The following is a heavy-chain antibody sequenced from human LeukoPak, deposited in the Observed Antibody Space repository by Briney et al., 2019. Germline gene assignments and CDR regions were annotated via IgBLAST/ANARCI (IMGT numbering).Heavy chain of an antibody. CDR3: AHVPRGNSFDY. CDR2: VYWDDDK. V-gene: IGHV2-5*02. J-gene: IGHJ4*02. Sequence: AGPTLVKPTQTLTLTCTFSGFSLSTSGGGGGWIRQPPGKALEWLGVVYWDDDKRYSASLTSRLTITKDTSKSQVVLTMTNMDPVDTATYYCAHVPRGNSFDYWGQGTLVTVSS. CDR1: GFSLSTSGGG.